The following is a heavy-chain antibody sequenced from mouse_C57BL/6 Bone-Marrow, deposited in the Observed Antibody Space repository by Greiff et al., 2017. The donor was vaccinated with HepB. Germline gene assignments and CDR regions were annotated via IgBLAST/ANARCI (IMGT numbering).Heavy chain of an antibody. CDR1: GYSFTDYN. Sequence: VHVKQSGPELVKPGASVKISCKASGYSFTDYNMNWVKQSNGKSLEWIGVINPNYGTTSYNQKFKGKATLTVDQSSSTAYMQLNSLTSEDSAVYYCASLRYYAMDYWGQGTSVTVSS. J-gene: IGHJ4*01. D-gene: IGHD1-1*01. CDR2: INPNYGTT. CDR3: ASLRYYAMDY. V-gene: IGHV1-39*01.